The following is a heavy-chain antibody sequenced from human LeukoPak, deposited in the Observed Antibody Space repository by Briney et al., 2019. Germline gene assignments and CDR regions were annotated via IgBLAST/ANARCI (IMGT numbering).Heavy chain of an antibody. J-gene: IGHJ4*02. Sequence: ASVKVSCKASGYTFTSYYMHWVRQAPGQGLEWMGIINPSGGSTSYAQKFQGRVTMTRDMSTSTVYMELSSLRSEDTAVYYCARGPVNYYDSSGPDYWGQGTLVTVSS. CDR2: INPSGGST. D-gene: IGHD3-22*01. CDR1: GYTFTSYY. CDR3: ARGPVNYYDSSGPDY. V-gene: IGHV1-46*01.